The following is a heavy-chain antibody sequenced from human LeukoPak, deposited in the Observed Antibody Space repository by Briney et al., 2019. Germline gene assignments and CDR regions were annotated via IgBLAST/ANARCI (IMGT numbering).Heavy chain of an antibody. D-gene: IGHD2-2*01. CDR2: ISDSGGRT. V-gene: IGHV3-23*01. J-gene: IGHJ4*02. Sequence: GGSLRLSCAVSGITLSNYGMSWVRQAPGKGLEWVAGISDSGGRTNYADSVKGRFTISRDNPKNTLYLQMNSLRAEDTALYYCAAGCSSTSCYSSFDYWGQGTLVTVSS. CDR1: GITLSNYG. CDR3: AAGCSSTSCYSSFDY.